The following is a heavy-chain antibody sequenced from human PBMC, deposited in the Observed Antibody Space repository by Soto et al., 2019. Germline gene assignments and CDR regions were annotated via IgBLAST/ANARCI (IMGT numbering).Heavy chain of an antibody. J-gene: IGHJ4*02. CDR2: ISYSGNT. CDR1: GGSISSNY. D-gene: IGHD2-2*01. CDR3: ARRYCITTSCSLDY. Sequence: SETLSLTCTVSGGSISSNYWSWIRQPPGQGLEWIGYISYSGNTNYNPSLKSRVTISVDTSKNHFSLKLSSVTAADTAVYFCARRYCITTSCSLDYWGQGTLVTVSS. V-gene: IGHV4-59*01.